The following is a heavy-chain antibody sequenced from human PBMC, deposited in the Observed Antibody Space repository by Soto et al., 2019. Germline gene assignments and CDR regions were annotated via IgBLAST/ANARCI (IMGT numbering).Heavy chain of an antibody. Sequence: ASVKVSCTASGYTFTGYYMHWVRQAPAHGLEWMAWPNPSSGGTKHAHKSPSWVPTATHASISTAYIELRRLRSDDTAVYCCAKELRYIARCCIIAVWGKGAKVTGS. D-gene: IGHD3-9*01. CDR3: AKELRYIARCCIIAV. CDR1: GYTFTGYY. CDR2: PNPSSGGT. J-gene: IGHJ6*03. V-gene: IGHV1-2*04.